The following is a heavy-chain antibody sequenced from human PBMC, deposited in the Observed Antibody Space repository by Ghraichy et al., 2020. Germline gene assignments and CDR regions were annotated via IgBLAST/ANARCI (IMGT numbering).Heavy chain of an antibody. CDR3: ARDGAEAYCGGDCLEGAFDI. Sequence: SETLSLTCTVSGGSISSGGYYWSWIRQHPGKGLEWIGYIYYSGSTYYNPSLKSRVTISVDTSKNQFSLKLSSVTAADTAVYYCARDGAEAYCGGDCLEGAFDIWGQGTMVTVSS. CDR2: IYYSGST. J-gene: IGHJ3*02. V-gene: IGHV4-31*03. CDR1: GGSISSGGYY. D-gene: IGHD2-21*02.